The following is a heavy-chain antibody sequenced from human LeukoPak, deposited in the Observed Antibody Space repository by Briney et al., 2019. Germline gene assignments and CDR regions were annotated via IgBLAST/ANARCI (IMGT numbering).Heavy chain of an antibody. V-gene: IGHV3-30*03. CDR1: GFTFSSYG. CDR3: ASCSSTNCY. D-gene: IGHD2-2*01. CDR2: ISYDGSNK. Sequence: GRSLRLSRAASGFTFSSYGMHWVRQAPGKGLEWVAVISYDGSNKYYADSVKGRFTISRDNSKNTLYLQMNSLRAEDTAVYYCASCSSTNCYWGQGTLVTVSS. J-gene: IGHJ4*02.